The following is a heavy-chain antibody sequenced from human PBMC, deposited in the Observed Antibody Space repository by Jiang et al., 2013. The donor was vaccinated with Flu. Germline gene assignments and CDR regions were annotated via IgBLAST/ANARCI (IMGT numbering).Heavy chain of an antibody. CDR3: ARHGTVDTAMVTNYFDY. Sequence: GPGLVKPSETLSLTCTVSGGSISSYYWSWIRQPPGKGLEWIGYIYYSGSTNYNPSLKSRVTISVDTSKNQFSLKLSSVTAADTAVYYCARHGTVDTAMVTNYFDYWGQGTLVTVSS. D-gene: IGHD5-18*01. J-gene: IGHJ4*02. V-gene: IGHV4-59*08. CDR2: IYYSGST. CDR1: GGSISSYY.